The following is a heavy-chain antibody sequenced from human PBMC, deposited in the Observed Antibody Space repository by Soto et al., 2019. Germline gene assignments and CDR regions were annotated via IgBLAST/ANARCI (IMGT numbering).Heavy chain of an antibody. Sequence: EVQLVESGGGLVQPGGSLRLSCATSGFILSDCAMNWVRQAPGKGLEWVSYISSSSSVIDYADSVKGRFTVARDNARNSLYLHMNTLRAEGTGVYDCARDLSWGSNWYYYMDVWGKGTTVTVSS. CDR2: ISSSSSVI. V-gene: IGHV3-48*01. CDR1: GFILSDCA. CDR3: ARDLSWGSNWYYYMDV. J-gene: IGHJ6*03. D-gene: IGHD7-27*01.